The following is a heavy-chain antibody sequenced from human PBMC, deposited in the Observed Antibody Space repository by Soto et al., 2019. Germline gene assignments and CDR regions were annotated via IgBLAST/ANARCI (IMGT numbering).Heavy chain of an antibody. D-gene: IGHD2-2*01. V-gene: IGHV3-33*01. CDR3: ARDMRSSTSMDY. CDR1: GFTFSSYG. CDR2: IWYDGSNK. Sequence: PGGSLRLSCAASGFTFSSYGMHWVRQAPGKGLEWVAVIWYDGSNKYYADSVKGRFTISRDNSKNTLYLQMNSLRAEDTAVYYCARDMRSSTSMDYWGQGTLVTVSS. J-gene: IGHJ4*02.